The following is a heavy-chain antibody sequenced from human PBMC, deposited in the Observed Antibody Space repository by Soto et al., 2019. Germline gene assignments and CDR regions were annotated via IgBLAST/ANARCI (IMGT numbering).Heavy chain of an antibody. V-gene: IGHV1-69*13. Sequence: ASVKVSCKASGGTFSSYAISWVRQAPGQGLEWMGGIIPIFGTANYAQKFQGRVTITADESTSTAYMELSSLRSEDTAVYYCARSSYYGSGSYDYYYGMDVWGQGTTVTVSS. CDR1: GGTFSSYA. CDR2: IIPIFGTA. J-gene: IGHJ6*02. D-gene: IGHD3-10*01. CDR3: ARSSYYGSGSYDYYYGMDV.